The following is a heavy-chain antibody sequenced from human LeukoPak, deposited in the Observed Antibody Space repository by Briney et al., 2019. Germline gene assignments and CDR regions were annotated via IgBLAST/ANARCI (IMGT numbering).Heavy chain of an antibody. Sequence: ASVKVSCKASGYTFTSYGTSWVRQAPGQGLEWMGWINPNSGGTNYAQKFQGRVTMTRDTSISTAYMELSRLRSDDTAVYYCARDLTSDSSGYYLWNYWGQGTLVTVSS. CDR2: INPNSGGT. V-gene: IGHV1-2*02. CDR3: ARDLTSDSSGYYLWNY. D-gene: IGHD3-22*01. CDR1: GYTFTSYG. J-gene: IGHJ4*02.